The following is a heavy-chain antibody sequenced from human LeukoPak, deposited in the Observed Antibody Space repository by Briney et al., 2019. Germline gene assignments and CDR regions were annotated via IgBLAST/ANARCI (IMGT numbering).Heavy chain of an antibody. CDR2: INPSGGST. D-gene: IGHD5-12*01. Sequence: ASVKVSCKASGYTFTSYYMHWVRQAPGQGLEWMGIINPSGGSTSYAQKFQGRVTMTRDMSTSTVYMELSSLRSEDTAVYYCARDLRADVDIVATDYWGQGTLVTVSS. CDR1: GYTFTSYY. J-gene: IGHJ4*02. V-gene: IGHV1-46*01. CDR3: ARDLRADVDIVATDY.